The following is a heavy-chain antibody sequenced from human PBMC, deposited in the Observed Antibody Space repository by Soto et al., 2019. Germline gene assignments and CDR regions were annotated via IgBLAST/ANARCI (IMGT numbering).Heavy chain of an antibody. CDR1: RYSFTSYW. CDR2: IYPGDSDT. J-gene: IGHJ6*03. D-gene: IGHD2-21*02. CDR3: ARSMGDPRTYYYYYMDV. Sequence: GESLKISCKGSRYSFTSYWIGWVRQMPGKGLEWMGIIYPGDSDTRYSPSFQGQVTISADKSISTAYLQWSSLKASDTAMYYCARSMGDPRTYYYYYMDVWGKGTTVTVSS. V-gene: IGHV5-51*01.